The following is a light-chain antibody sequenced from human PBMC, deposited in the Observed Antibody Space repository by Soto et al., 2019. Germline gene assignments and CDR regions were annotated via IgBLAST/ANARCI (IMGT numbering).Light chain of an antibody. CDR3: CSYAGSYTYV. V-gene: IGLV2-11*01. CDR1: SSDVGGYNY. CDR2: DVS. J-gene: IGLJ1*01. Sequence: QSALTQPRSVSGSPGQSVTISCTGTSSDVGGYNYVSWYQQHPGKAPKLMIYDVSKRPSGVPDRFSASKSGNTASLTISGLQAEDEADYYCCSYAGSYTYVFGTGIKLTVL.